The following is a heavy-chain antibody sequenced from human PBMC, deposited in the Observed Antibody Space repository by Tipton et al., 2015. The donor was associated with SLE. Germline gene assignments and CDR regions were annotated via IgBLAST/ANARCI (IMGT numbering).Heavy chain of an antibody. V-gene: IGHV3-9*01. Sequence: SLRLSCAASGFTFDDYAMHWVRQAPGKGLEWVSGISWNSGSIGYADSVKGRFTISRDNAKNSLYLQMNSLRAEDTALYYCAKEVAAAGAYFDYWGQGTLVTVSS. CDR3: AKEVAAAGAYFDY. CDR1: GFTFDDYA. CDR2: ISWNSGSI. J-gene: IGHJ4*02. D-gene: IGHD6-13*01.